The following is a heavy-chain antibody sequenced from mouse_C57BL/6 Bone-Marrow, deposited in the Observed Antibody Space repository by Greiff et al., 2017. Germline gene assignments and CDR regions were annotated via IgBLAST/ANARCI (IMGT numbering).Heavy chain of an antibody. CDR1: GFTFSSYA. V-gene: IGHV5-4*01. J-gene: IGHJ3*01. CDR3: ARDTGGLFAY. CDR2: ISDGGSYT. Sequence: EVKLVESGGGLVKPGGSLKLSCAASGFTFSSYAMSWVRQTPEKRLEWVATISDGGSYTYYPDNVKGRFTISRDNAKNNLYLQMSHLKSEDTAMYYCARDTGGLFAYWGQGTLVTVSA. D-gene: IGHD4-1*01.